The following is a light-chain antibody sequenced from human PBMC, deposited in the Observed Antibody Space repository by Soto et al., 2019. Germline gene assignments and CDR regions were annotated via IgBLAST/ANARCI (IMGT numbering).Light chain of an antibody. CDR3: QHADSFPLIT. J-gene: IGKJ5*01. CDR1: QSVSSN. Sequence: EIVLTQSPVTLSLSPGERATLSCRASQSVSSNLAWYQQKPGQAPRLLIYGASTRATGIPARFSGSGSGTEFTLTISSLQPEDFATYYCQHADSFPLITFGQGTRLEIK. CDR2: GAS. V-gene: IGKV3-15*01.